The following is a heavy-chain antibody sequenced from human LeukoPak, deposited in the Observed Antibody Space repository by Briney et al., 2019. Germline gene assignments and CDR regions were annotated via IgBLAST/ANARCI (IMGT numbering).Heavy chain of an antibody. CDR1: GGTFSSYA. V-gene: IGHV1-69*13. Sequence: SVKVSCKASGGTFSSYAISWVRQAPGQGLEWMGGILPIFGTAIYAQHFQGRLTITADESTNSAYMELNRLRSDDTAVYYCARAEDQGRYFDWLPGFDPWGQGTLVTVSS. CDR3: ARAEDQGRYFDWLPGFDP. CDR2: ILPIFGTA. D-gene: IGHD3-9*01. J-gene: IGHJ5*02.